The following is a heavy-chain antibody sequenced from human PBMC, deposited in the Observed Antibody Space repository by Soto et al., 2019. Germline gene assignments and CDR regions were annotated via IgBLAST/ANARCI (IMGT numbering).Heavy chain of an antibody. J-gene: IGHJ4*02. D-gene: IGHD2-21*02. V-gene: IGHV1-46*01. CDR1: GDTFTNYY. CDR3: AGGGHVVVVTAALDY. Sequence: QVQLMQSGAEVKKPGASVKVSCKASGDTFTNYYIHWVRQAPGQGLEWMGTVNPSGGHTTYAQHFVGRVTMTRDTSTSTPDMERTSLTSADTAVYYCAGGGHVVVVTAALDYWGQGTLVTVSS. CDR2: VNPSGGHT.